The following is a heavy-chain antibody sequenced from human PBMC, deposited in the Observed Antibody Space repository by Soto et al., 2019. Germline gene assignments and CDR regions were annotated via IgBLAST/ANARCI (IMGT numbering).Heavy chain of an antibody. CDR1: GFDFSDFS. J-gene: IGHJ6*02. CDR2: ISPRSDYI. CDR3: AREKRQNLLGARFGMDV. D-gene: IGHD1-26*01. Sequence: DVQLVESGGGLVKPGGSLRLSCVVSGFDFSDFSINWVRQAPGKGLEWVSSISPRSDYIYYADSLKGRITVSRDNANKSLFLQMNSLRAGDTAVYYCAREKRQNLLGARFGMDVWGQGTTVSVSS. V-gene: IGHV3-21*01.